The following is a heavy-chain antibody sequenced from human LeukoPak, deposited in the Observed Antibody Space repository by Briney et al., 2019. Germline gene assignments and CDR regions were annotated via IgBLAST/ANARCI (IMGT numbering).Heavy chain of an antibody. Sequence: PGGSLRLSCVASGFTFSDHYMDWVRQAPGKGLEWVGRIRDKASSYTTEYAASVKGRYSVSRDDAKSSLYLQMNSLRAEDTAVYYCAWQWLIMGAFDIWGQGTMVTVSS. D-gene: IGHD6-19*01. J-gene: IGHJ3*02. CDR2: IRDKASSYTT. CDR1: GFTFSDHY. CDR3: AWQWLIMGAFDI. V-gene: IGHV3-72*01.